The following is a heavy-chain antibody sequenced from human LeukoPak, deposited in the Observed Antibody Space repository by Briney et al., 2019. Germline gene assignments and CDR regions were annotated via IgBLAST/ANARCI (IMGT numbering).Heavy chain of an antibody. D-gene: IGHD3-10*01. CDR2: INPNSGGT. CDR3: ARDITMVRGGPKNWFAP. CDR1: GYTFTGYY. J-gene: IGHJ5*02. Sequence: GASVKVSCKASGYTFTGYYMHWVRQAPGQGLEWMGWINPNSGGTNYAQKFQGRVSMTRDTSISTAYMELSRLRSDDTAVYYCARDITMVRGGPKNWFAPWGQGTLVTVSS. V-gene: IGHV1-2*02.